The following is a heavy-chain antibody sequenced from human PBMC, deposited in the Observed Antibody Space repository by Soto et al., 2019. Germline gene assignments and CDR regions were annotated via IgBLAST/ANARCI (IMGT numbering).Heavy chain of an antibody. CDR3: ARGPSITMVRGAKPYYFDY. Sequence: LRLSCAASGFTFSSSAMSWVRQAPGKGLEWVSAISGSGGSTYYADSVKGRFTISRDNSKNTLYLQMNSLRAEDTAVYYCARGPSITMVRGAKPYYFDYWGQGTLVTVSS. D-gene: IGHD3-10*01. V-gene: IGHV3-23*01. CDR2: ISGSGGST. CDR1: GFTFSSSA. J-gene: IGHJ4*02.